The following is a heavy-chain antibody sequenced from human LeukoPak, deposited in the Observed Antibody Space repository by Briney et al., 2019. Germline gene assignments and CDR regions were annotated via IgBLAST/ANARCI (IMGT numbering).Heavy chain of an antibody. D-gene: IGHD3-10*01. J-gene: IGHJ5*02. V-gene: IGHV3-7*04. Sequence: GGSLRLSCAPSGFTFSSSWMTWVRQAPGKGLEWVASINQDGDEIHYVDSVKGRFTISRDNAKNSFYLQMNTLTAEDTAVHYCVRAHHPGGCFDPWGQGTLVTVSS. CDR2: INQDGDEI. CDR1: GFTFSSSW. CDR3: VRAHHPGGCFDP.